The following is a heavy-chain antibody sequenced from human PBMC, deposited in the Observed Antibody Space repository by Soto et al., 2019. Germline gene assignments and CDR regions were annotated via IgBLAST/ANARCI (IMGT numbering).Heavy chain of an antibody. V-gene: IGHV3-23*01. Sequence: EVQLLESGGGLVQPGGSLRLSCAASGFTISTYVMSWVRQAPGKGLEWVSAISGSSDNTYYADSVRGRFTISRDPSKSTLYLQMNSLRAEDTAVYYCAKDRKGSYCSGGTCYSFDYWGQGTLVTVSS. J-gene: IGHJ4*02. CDR1: GFTISTYV. D-gene: IGHD2-15*01. CDR2: ISGSSDNT. CDR3: AKDRKGSYCSGGTCYSFDY.